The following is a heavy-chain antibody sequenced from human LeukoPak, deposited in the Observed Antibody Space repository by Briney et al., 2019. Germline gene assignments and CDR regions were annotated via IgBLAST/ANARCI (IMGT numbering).Heavy chain of an antibody. CDR2: INHSGST. Sequence: PGGSLRLSCAASGFTVSSNYMSWVRQPPGKGLEWIGEINHSGSTNYNPSLKSRVTISVDTSKNQFSLKLSSVTAADTAVYYCARVRGYHFDYWGQGTLVTVSS. V-gene: IGHV4-34*01. CDR3: ARVRGYHFDY. D-gene: IGHD5-18*01. J-gene: IGHJ4*02. CDR1: GFTVSSNY.